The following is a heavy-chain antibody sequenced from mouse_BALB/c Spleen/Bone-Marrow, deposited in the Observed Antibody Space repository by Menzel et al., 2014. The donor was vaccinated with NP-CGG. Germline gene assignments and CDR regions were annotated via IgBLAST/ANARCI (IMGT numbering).Heavy chain of an antibody. V-gene: IGHV4-1*02. Sequence: EVKLLESGGGLVQPGGSLKLSCAASGFDFSRYWMSWVRQAPGKGLEWIGEINPDSSTINYTPSLKDKFIISRDNAKNTLYLQMSKVRSEDTALYYCALLGNYGYFDVWGAGTTVTASS. J-gene: IGHJ1*01. CDR2: INPDSSTI. D-gene: IGHD2-1*01. CDR3: ALLGNYGYFDV. CDR1: GFDFSRYW.